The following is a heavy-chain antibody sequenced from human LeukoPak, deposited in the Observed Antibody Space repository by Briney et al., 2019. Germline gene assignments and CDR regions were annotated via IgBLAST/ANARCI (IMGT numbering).Heavy chain of an antibody. D-gene: IGHD2-2*01. CDR3: ARAQEGYCSSTSCPNPIDY. V-gene: IGHV3-21*01. CDR2: ISSSSSYI. J-gene: IGHJ4*02. CDR1: GFTFSSHA. Sequence: GGSLRLSCAASGFTFSSHAMSWVRQAPGKGLEWVSSISSSSSYIYYADSVKGRFTISRDNAKNSLYLQMNSLRAEDTAVYYCARAQEGYCSSTSCPNPIDYWGQGTLVTVSS.